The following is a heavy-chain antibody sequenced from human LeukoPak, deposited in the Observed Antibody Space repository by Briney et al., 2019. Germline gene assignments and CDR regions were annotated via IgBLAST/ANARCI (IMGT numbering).Heavy chain of an antibody. V-gene: IGHV3-7*01. J-gene: IGHJ4*02. CDR3: VKVAKYYYGSETYYFFEH. D-gene: IGHD3-10*01. Sequence: PGGSLRLSCAASEFTFSSYWMSWVRQFPGKGLEWVANINQDGTEKYYVDSVKGRFTISRDNAKNSLYLQMNSLRVEDTAIYYCVKVAKYYYGSETYYFFEHWGQGTPVTASS. CDR2: INQDGTEK. CDR1: EFTFSSYW.